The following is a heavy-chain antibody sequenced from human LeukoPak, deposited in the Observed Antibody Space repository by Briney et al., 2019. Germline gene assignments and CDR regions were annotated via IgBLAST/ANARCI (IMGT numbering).Heavy chain of an antibody. Sequence: ASVKVSCKASGYTFTGYYMHWVRQAPGQGLEWMGWINPNSGVTNYAQKFQVRVTMNRDTSISTAYMELRRLRSDDKAVYYCARDDFWSGYALDYWGQGNLVNVSS. CDR1: GYTFTGYY. CDR3: ARDDFWSGYALDY. J-gene: IGHJ4*02. CDR2: INPNSGVT. D-gene: IGHD3-3*01. V-gene: IGHV1-2*02.